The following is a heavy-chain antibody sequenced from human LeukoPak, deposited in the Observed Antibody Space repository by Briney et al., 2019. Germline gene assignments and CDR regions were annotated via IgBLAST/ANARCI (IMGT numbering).Heavy chain of an antibody. Sequence: GVSLRLSCAASGFTFSDYYMSWIRQSPGKGVEWFSYISSSGSPIYYADSVKGRFTISRDNAKNSLYLQMNSLRAEDTSVYCGTHAGRTGSDDWGQGTLVTVSS. D-gene: IGHD3/OR15-3a*01. CDR3: THAGRTGSDD. CDR2: ISSSGSPI. CDR1: GFTFSDYY. J-gene: IGHJ4*02. V-gene: IGHV3-11*01.